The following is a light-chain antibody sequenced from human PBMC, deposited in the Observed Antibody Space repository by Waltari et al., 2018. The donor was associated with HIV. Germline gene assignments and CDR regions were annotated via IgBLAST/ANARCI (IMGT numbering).Light chain of an antibody. CDR2: EVT. V-gene: IGLV2-23*02. CDR1: SSDVQIYNL. Sequence: QSALAQIASVSGSPGQSITISCTGTSSDVQIYNLVSWYQHRPGKAPKLIIYEVTKRPFGISSRCSGSKSGHMASLTISGLQAEDEADYYCCSYAGTSDYVIFGGGTKLTVL. J-gene: IGLJ2*01. CDR3: CSYAGTSDYVI.